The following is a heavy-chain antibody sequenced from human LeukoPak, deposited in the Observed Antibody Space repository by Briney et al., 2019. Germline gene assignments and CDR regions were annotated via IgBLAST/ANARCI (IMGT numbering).Heavy chain of an antibody. CDR1: GFTSSSYS. J-gene: IGHJ4*02. CDR2: ISSSSSYI. CDR3: ARDRHYGSGSLDY. V-gene: IGHV3-21*01. Sequence: GGSLRLSCAASGFTSSSYSMNWVRQAPGKGLEWVSSISSSSSYIYYADSVKGRFTISRDNAKNSLYLQMNSLRAEDTAVYYCARDRHYGSGSLDYWGQGTLVTVSS. D-gene: IGHD3-10*01.